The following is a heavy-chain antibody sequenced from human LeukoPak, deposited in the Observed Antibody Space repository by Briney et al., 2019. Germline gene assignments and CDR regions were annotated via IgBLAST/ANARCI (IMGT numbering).Heavy chain of an antibody. CDR2: IYYSGGT. CDR3: ARHSGRVVRGPNY. V-gene: IGHV4-59*08. J-gene: IGHJ4*02. Sequence: SETLSLTCTVSGGSISSYYWSWIRQPPGKGLEWIGYIYYSGGTNYNPSLKSRVTISVDTSKNQFSLKLSSVTAADTAVYYCARHSGRVVRGPNYWGQGTLVTVSS. D-gene: IGHD3-10*01. CDR1: GGSISSYY.